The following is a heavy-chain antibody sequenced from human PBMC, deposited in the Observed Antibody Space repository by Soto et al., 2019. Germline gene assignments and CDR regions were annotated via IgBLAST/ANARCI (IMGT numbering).Heavy chain of an antibody. D-gene: IGHD6-13*01. Sequence: PSETLSLTCTVSGGSISSGGYYWSWIRHHPGKGLEWIGYIYYSGSTYYNPSLKSRVTISVDTSKNQSSLKLSSVTAADTAVYYCARERYSSRRAGDWYYGMDVWGQGTTVTVSS. J-gene: IGHJ6*01. CDR1: GGSISSGGYY. V-gene: IGHV4-31*03. CDR2: IYYSGST. CDR3: ARERYSSRRAGDWYYGMDV.